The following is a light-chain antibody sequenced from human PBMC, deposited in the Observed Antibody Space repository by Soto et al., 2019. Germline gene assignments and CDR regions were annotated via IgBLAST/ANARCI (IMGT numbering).Light chain of an antibody. Sequence: QSALTQPASVSGSPGQSITISCTGTHSDIGNYNYVSWYQHLPGKAPKLMIYDVGSRPSGVSSRFSGSKSGNTASLAISGLQAEDEADYYCNSYREDHPRFYVFGTGTNLTVL. J-gene: IGLJ1*01. V-gene: IGLV2-14*03. CDR3: NSYREDHPRFYV. CDR1: HSDIGNYNY. CDR2: DVG.